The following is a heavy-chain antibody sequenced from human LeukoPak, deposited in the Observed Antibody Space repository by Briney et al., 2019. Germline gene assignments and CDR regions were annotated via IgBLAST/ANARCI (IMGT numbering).Heavy chain of an antibody. CDR1: GFTFSNAW. CDR2: IKSKTDGGTT. Sequence: GGSLRLSCAASGFTFSNAWMSWVRQAPGKGLEWVGRIKSKTDGGTTDYAAPVKGRFTISRDDSKNTLYLQMNSLKTEDTAVYYCTTSSGWREYYFDYWGQGTLVTVSS. D-gene: IGHD6-19*01. V-gene: IGHV3-15*01. CDR3: TTSSGWREYYFDY. J-gene: IGHJ4*02.